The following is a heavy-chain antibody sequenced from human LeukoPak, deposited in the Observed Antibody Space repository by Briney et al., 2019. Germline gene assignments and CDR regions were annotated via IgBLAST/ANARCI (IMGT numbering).Heavy chain of an antibody. CDR3: AREGIQLTYYFDY. CDR1: GFTFTSSA. Sequence: GTSVKVSCKASGFTFTSSAMQWVRQARGQRLEWIGWIVVGSGNTNYAQKFQGRVTMTRDTSISTAYMELSRLRSDDTAVYYCAREGIQLTYYFDYWGQGTLVTVSS. D-gene: IGHD5-18*01. J-gene: IGHJ4*02. CDR2: IVVGSGNT. V-gene: IGHV1-58*02.